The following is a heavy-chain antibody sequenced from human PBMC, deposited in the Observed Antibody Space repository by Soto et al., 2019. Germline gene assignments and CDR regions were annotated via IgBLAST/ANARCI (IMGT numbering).Heavy chain of an antibody. D-gene: IGHD2-2*01. CDR3: AKDHTVVVPAAIVY. J-gene: IGHJ4*02. CDR1: GFTFSSYA. Sequence: GGSLRLSCAASGFTFSSYAMSWVRQAPGKGLEWVSAISGSGGSTYYADSVKGRFTISRDNSKNTVYLQMNSLRTEDTAVYYCAKDHTVVVPAAIVYWGQGTLVTVSS. V-gene: IGHV3-23*01. CDR2: ISGSGGST.